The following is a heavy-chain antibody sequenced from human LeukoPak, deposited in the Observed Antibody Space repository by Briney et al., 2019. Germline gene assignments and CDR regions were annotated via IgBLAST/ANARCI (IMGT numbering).Heavy chain of an antibody. CDR1: GFTFSSYA. D-gene: IGHD6-13*01. Sequence: PGGSLRLSCAASGFTFSSYAMSWVRQAPGKGLEWVSAISGSGGSSYYADSVKGRFTISRDNSKNTLYLQMNSLRGEHRAVYYCAKDLTGSSSWYGNFDYWGQGTLVTVSS. V-gene: IGHV3-23*01. CDR3: AKDLTGSSSWYGNFDY. J-gene: IGHJ4*02. CDR2: ISGSGGSS.